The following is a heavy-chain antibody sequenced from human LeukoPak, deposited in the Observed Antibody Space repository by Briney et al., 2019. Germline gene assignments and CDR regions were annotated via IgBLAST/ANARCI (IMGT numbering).Heavy chain of an antibody. J-gene: IGHJ6*02. Sequence: GGSLRLSCAASGFTFSSYAMSWVRQAPGKGLEWVSAISGSGGSTYYADSVKGRFTISRDNSKNTLYQQMNSLRAEDTAVYYCAKDDHSYGLPGTLGGMDVWGQGTTVTVSS. CDR1: GFTFSSYA. V-gene: IGHV3-23*01. CDR3: AKDDHSYGLPGTLGGMDV. CDR2: ISGSGGST. D-gene: IGHD5-18*01.